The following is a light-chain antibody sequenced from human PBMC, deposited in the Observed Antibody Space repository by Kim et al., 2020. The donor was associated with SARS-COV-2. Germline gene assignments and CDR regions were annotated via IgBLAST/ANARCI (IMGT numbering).Light chain of an antibody. J-gene: IGLJ1*01. V-gene: IGLV2-14*03. CDR1: SSDIGGYNY. CDR3: SSYTSTTIPFV. Sequence: QSALTQTAYVSGSPGQSITISCTGTSSDIGGYNYVSWYQQHPGKAPKVMIYDVSNRPSGVSDRFSGSKSGNTASLTISGLQAEDEADFYCSSYTSTTIPFVFGTGTKVTVL. CDR2: DVS.